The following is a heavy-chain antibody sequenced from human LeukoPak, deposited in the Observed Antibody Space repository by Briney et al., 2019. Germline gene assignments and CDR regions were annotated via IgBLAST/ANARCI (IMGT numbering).Heavy chain of an antibody. V-gene: IGHV3-53*01. CDR2: IYSGGST. CDR1: GFTVSSNY. D-gene: IGHD6-13*01. J-gene: IGHJ5*02. Sequence: GGSLRLSCAASGFTVSSNYMSWVRQAPGKGLEWVSIIYSGGSTYYADSVKGRFTISRDNSKNTLYLQMNSLRAEDTAMYYCARGRQQQLGWFDPWGQGTLVTVPS. CDR3: ARGRQQQLGWFDP.